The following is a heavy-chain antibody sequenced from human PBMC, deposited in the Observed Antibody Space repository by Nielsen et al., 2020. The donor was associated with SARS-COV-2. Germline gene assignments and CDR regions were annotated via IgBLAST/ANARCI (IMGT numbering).Heavy chain of an antibody. CDR2: ISSSSSYI. V-gene: IGHV3-21*01. CDR1: GFTFSSYS. Sequence: LSLTCAASGFTFSSYSMNWVRQAPGKGLEWVSSISSSSSYIYYADSVKGRFTISRDNAKNSLYLQMNSLRAEDTAVYYCARDEGVVVPAAIRDWGQGTLVTVSS. CDR3: ARDEGVVVPAAIRD. J-gene: IGHJ4*02. D-gene: IGHD2-2*02.